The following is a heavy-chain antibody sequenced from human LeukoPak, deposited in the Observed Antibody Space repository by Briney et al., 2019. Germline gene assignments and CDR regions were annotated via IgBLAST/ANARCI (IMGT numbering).Heavy chain of an antibody. CDR2: IYSDANST. J-gene: IGHJ4*02. V-gene: IGHV3-74*01. Sequence: GGSLRLSFAASGFTFSSYWMHWVRQAPGKGLVWVSRIYSDANSTTYADSVMGRFTISRDNAKNTLYLQMNSLRGEDTAVYYCARSGVWSKGPDYWGQGTLVTVSS. CDR1: GFTFSSYW. D-gene: IGHD1-26*01. CDR3: ARSGVWSKGPDY.